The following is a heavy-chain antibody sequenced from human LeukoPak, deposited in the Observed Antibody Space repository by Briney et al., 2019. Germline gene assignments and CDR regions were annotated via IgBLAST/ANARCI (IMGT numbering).Heavy chain of an antibody. CDR2: INPNSGGT. J-gene: IGHJ4*02. CDR3: ARRYNWNYSFQFDY. CDR1: GYTFTGYY. Sequence: GASVKVSCKASGYTFTGYYMHWVRQAPGQGLEWMGWINPNSGGTNYAQKFQGRVTMTRDTSISTAYMELSRLTSDDTAVYYCARRYNWNYSFQFDYWGQGTLVTVSS. V-gene: IGHV1-2*02. D-gene: IGHD1-20*01.